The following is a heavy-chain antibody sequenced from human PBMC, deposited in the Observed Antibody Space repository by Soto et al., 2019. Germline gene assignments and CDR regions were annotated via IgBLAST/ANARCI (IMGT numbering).Heavy chain of an antibody. Sequence: QVQLVESGGGVVQPGRSLRLSCAASGFTFTSYAMHWVRQAPGKGLEWVAVISYDGSNKYYADSVKGRFTISRDNSKNTLYLQMNSLRAEDTAVYYCARDLVGTILDRLDYWGQGTLVTVSS. V-gene: IGHV3-30-3*01. J-gene: IGHJ4*02. CDR2: ISYDGSNK. D-gene: IGHD1-26*01. CDR3: ARDLVGTILDRLDY. CDR1: GFTFTSYA.